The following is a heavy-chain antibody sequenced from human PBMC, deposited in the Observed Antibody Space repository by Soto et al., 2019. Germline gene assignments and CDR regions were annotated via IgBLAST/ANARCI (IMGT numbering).Heavy chain of an antibody. Sequence: QVQLQESGPGLVKPSGTLSLTCAVSGDSISNTNWWSWVRQSPGKGLEWIGEISHSGDTKYNPSLKSRVTISVDKSKNYFSLNLSSVTAADTAIYYCARNVWQQLTWFDPWGQGTLFTVSS. CDR2: ISHSGDT. J-gene: IGHJ5*02. CDR3: ARNVWQQLTWFDP. CDR1: GDSISNTNW. D-gene: IGHD6-13*01. V-gene: IGHV4-4*02.